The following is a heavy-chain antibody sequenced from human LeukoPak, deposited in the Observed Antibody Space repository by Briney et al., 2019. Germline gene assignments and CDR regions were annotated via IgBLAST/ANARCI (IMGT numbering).Heavy chain of an antibody. V-gene: IGHV3-11*01. CDR2: ISSSGSTI. CDR1: GFTFSDYY. D-gene: IGHD3-9*01. J-gene: IGHJ4*02. Sequence: GGSLRLSCVASGFTFSDYYMSWIRQAPGKGLEWVSYISSSGSTIYYADSVKGRFTISRDNAKNSLYLQMNSLRAEDTAVYYCARIKRVLRYFDWLFLFDYWGQGTLVTVSS. CDR3: ARIKRVLRYFDWLFLFDY.